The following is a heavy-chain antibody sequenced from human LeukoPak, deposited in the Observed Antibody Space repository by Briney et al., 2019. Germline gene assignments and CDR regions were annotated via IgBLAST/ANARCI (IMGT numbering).Heavy chain of an antibody. V-gene: IGHV6-1*01. D-gene: IGHD1-26*01. CDR1: GDSVVSNSVA. J-gene: IGHJ1*01. CDR2: TYYRSQWHY. CDR3: ARWDHAGASVDH. Sequence: SQTLSLTCALSGDSVVSNSVAWNWIRQSPSRGLEWLGRTYYRSQWHYDYAVSVKSRISITSDTARNQFSLQLNSVTPEDTAVYYCARWDHAGASVDHWGQGSLVTVSS.